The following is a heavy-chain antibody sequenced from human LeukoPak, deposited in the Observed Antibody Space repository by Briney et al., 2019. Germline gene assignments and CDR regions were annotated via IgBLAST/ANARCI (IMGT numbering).Heavy chain of an antibody. Sequence: SETLSLTCTVSGGSISSRGYYWGWIRQPPGKGLEWIGSMYYSGSTYYNPSLESRVTISVDTSKNQFSLKLSSVTAADAAVYYCARHAGYNYGHVDYWGQGTLVTVSS. D-gene: IGHD5-18*01. CDR3: ARHAGYNYGHVDY. CDR2: MYYSGST. CDR1: GGSISSRGYY. J-gene: IGHJ4*02. V-gene: IGHV4-39*01.